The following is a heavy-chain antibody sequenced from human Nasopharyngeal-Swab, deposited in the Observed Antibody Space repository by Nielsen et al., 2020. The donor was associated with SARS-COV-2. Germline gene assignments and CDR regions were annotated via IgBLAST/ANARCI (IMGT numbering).Heavy chain of an antibody. CDR2: IYYSGST. CDR3: ARVKLRYFDL. V-gene: IGHV4-31*03. Sequence: SETLSLTCTVSGGSISSGGYYWSWIRQHPGKGLEWIGYIYYSGSTYYNPSLKSRVTISVDTSKNQFSLKLSSVTAADTAVYYCARVKLRYFDLWGRGTLVTVSS. J-gene: IGHJ2*01. CDR1: GGSISSGGYY. D-gene: IGHD3-10*01.